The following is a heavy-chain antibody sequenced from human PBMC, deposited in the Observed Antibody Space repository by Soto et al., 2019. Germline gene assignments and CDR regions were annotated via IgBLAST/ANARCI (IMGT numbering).Heavy chain of an antibody. J-gene: IGHJ4*02. CDR2: IIPIFGTA. V-gene: IGHV1-69*06. CDR3: ARAGQGGRQQLVPFDY. CDR1: GGTFSSYA. D-gene: IGHD6-13*01. Sequence: QVQLVQSGAEVKKPGSSVKVSCKASGGTFSSYAISWVRQAPGQGLEWMGGIIPIFGTANYAQKFQGRVTITADKSEITAYMELGSLRSEDTAVYYCARAGQGGRQQLVPFDYWGQGTLVTVSS.